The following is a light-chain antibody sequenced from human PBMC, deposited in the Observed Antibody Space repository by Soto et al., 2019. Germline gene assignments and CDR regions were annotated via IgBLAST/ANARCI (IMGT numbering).Light chain of an antibody. J-gene: IGKJ5*01. Sequence: EIFLTQSPDTLSLSPGERATLTCRASQSVVSNLSWYQQKPGQAPRLLIYDASKRATGIPARFSGSGSGTDFTLTISSLELEDFAVYYCQQYNNWPINFGPGTRLEI. CDR3: QQYNNWPIN. CDR1: QSVVSN. V-gene: IGKV3-11*01. CDR2: DAS.